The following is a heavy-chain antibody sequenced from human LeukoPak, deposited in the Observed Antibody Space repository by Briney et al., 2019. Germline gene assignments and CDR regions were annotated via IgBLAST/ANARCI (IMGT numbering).Heavy chain of an antibody. D-gene: IGHD3-22*01. CDR1: GYTFTSYG. Sequence: ASVKVSCKASGYTFTSYGISWVRQAPGQGLEWMGIINPSGGSTSYAQKFQGRVTMTRDMSTSTVYMELSSLRSEDTAVYYCARETYYYDSSGYGGFDYWGQGTLVTVSS. CDR3: ARETYYYDSSGYGGFDY. J-gene: IGHJ4*02. V-gene: IGHV1-46*01. CDR2: INPSGGST.